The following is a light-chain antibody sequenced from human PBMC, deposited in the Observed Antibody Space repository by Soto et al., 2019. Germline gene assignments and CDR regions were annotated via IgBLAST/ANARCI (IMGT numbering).Light chain of an antibody. CDR2: GAS. V-gene: IGKV3-20*01. Sequence: EIVLTQSPGTLSLSPGDRATLSCRASQSVSSSSLAWYQQKPGQAPRLLIYGASIRATSIPDRFSGSGSGTDFTLTISRLEPEDFAVYYCQQYGSSPRTFGQGTKVEI. CDR1: QSVSSSS. J-gene: IGKJ1*01. CDR3: QQYGSSPRT.